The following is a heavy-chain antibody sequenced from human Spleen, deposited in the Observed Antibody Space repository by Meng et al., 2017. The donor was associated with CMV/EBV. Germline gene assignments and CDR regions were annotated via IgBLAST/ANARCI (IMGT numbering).Heavy chain of an antibody. CDR2: IHPHRGDT. V-gene: IGHV1-2*02. D-gene: IGHD3-10*01. Sequence: VSCKASGYTFTAHYFHWVRQAPGQGLEWMGWIHPHRGDTNYAQQFQGRVTLTRDTSINTGYMELSRLRSDDTAVYYCARGRGNWFDPWGQGTLVTVSS. J-gene: IGHJ5*02. CDR1: GYTFTAHY. CDR3: ARGRGNWFDP.